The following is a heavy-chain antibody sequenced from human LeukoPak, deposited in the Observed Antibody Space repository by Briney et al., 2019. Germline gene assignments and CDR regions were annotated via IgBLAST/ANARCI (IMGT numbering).Heavy chain of an antibody. D-gene: IGHD3-3*01. J-gene: IGHJ3*02. CDR2: INSGSSAK. CDR1: GFTFSSYE. V-gene: IGHV3-48*03. Sequence: GGSLRLSCAASGFTFSSYEMNWVRQAPGKGLEWVSYINSGSSAKYYAASVKGRFIISRDDAMNSLYLQMNSLRAEDTAVYYCARWSRFLEWLSPDGFDIWGQGTMVTVSS. CDR3: ARWSRFLEWLSPDGFDI.